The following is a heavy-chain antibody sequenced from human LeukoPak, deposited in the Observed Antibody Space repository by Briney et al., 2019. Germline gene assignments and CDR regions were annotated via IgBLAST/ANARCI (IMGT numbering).Heavy chain of an antibody. V-gene: IGHV3-11*04. D-gene: IGHD3/OR15-3a*01. CDR3: ARDWTSPRYYMDV. Sequence: GGSLRLSCAASGFTFSDYYMSWIRQAPGKGLEWVSYISSSGSTIYYADSVKGRFTISRDNAKNSLYLQMNSLRAEDTAVYYCARDWTSPRYYMDVWGKGTTVTVSS. CDR2: ISSSGSTI. J-gene: IGHJ6*03. CDR1: GFTFSDYY.